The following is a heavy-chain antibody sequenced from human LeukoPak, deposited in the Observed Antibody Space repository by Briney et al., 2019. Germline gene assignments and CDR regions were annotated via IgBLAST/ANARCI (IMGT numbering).Heavy chain of an antibody. CDR1: GVSISSYY. CDR2: IYYSGST. CDR3: ARVYGGTDGSGYYYYYGMDV. J-gene: IGHJ6*02. D-gene: IGHD1-1*01. V-gene: IGHV4-59*01. Sequence: PSETLSLTCTVSGVSISSYYWSWIRQPPGKGLVWFGYIYYSGSTNYNPSLKSRVTISVDTSKNQFSLKLSSVTAADTAVYYCARVYGGTDGSGYYYYYGMDVWGQGTTVTVSS.